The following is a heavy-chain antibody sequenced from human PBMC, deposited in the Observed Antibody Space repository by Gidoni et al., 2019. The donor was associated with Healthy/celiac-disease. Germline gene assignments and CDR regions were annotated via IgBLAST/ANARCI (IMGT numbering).Heavy chain of an antibody. V-gene: IGHV1-8*01. D-gene: IGHD4-17*01. CDR3: ARDPYGDYTFDY. Sequence: QVQLVQSGAEVKKPGASVKVSCKAYGYTFTSYDINWVRQATGQGLEWMGWMNTNSGNTGYAQKFQGRVTMTRNTSISTAYMELSSLRSEDTAVYYCARDPYGDYTFDYWGQGTLVTVSS. J-gene: IGHJ4*02. CDR1: GYTFTSYD. CDR2: MNTNSGNT.